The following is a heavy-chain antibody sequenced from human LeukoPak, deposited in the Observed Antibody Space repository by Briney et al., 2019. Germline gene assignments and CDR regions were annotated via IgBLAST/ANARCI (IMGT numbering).Heavy chain of an antibody. CDR2: IYYSGST. Sequence: SETLSLTCTVSGGPITSYYWSWIRQPPGKGLEWIGYIYYSGSTNYNPSLKSRVTISVDTSKNQFSLKLSSVTAADTAVYYCASGRLRLGELSSWGQGTLVTVSS. CDR3: ASGRLRLGELSS. CDR1: GGPITSYY. V-gene: IGHV4-59*01. D-gene: IGHD3-16*02. J-gene: IGHJ5*02.